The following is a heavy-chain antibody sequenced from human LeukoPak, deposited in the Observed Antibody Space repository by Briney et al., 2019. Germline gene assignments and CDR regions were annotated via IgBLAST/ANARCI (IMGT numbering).Heavy chain of an antibody. V-gene: IGHV4-4*02. J-gene: IGHJ6*03. CDR2: IFHSGST. CDR3: ARGKKRYYYYMDV. CDR1: GGLISSSNW. Sequence: SGTLSLTCAVSGGLISSSNWWSWVRQAPGKGLEWIGEIFHSGSTNYNPSLKSRVTISVDTSKNQFSLKLSSVTAADTAVYYCARGKKRYYYYMDVWGKGTTVTVSS.